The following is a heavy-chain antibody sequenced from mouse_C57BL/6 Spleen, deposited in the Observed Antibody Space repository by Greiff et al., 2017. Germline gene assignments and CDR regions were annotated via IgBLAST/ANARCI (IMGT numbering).Heavy chain of an antibody. V-gene: IGHV5-17*01. D-gene: IGHD1-1*01. J-gene: IGHJ4*01. CDR3: ARGYYYGSSYVLAMDY. CDR1: GFTFSDYG. Sequence: EVQVVESGGGLVKPGGSLKLSCAASGFTFSDYGMHWVRQAPEKGLEWVAYISSGSSTIYYADTVKGRFTISRDNAKNTLFLQMTSLRSEDTAMYYCARGYYYGSSYVLAMDYWGQGTSVTVSS. CDR2: ISSGSSTI.